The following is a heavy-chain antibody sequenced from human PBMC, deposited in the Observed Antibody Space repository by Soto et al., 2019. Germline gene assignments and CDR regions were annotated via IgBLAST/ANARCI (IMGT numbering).Heavy chain of an antibody. J-gene: IGHJ6*03. CDR2: INWNSGNI. CDR3: AKSSCGACCSYYMDV. CDR1: GFTFDDYA. Sequence: EVQLVESGGGLVQPGRSLRLSCAASGFTFDDYAMHWVRQAPGKGLEWVSGINWNSGNIGYADSVKGRFTISRDNAKNSLYLQMNSLRAEDTALYYCAKSSCGACCSYYMDVWGKGTTVTVSS. D-gene: IGHD2-21*02. V-gene: IGHV3-9*01.